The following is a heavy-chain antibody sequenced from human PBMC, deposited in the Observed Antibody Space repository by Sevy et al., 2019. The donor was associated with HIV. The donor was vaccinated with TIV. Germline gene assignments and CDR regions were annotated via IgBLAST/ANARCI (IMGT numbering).Heavy chain of an antibody. CDR2: IKQDGSEK. CDR3: ASETGYSSGWSSVRVY. D-gene: IGHD6-19*01. J-gene: IGHJ4*02. CDR1: GFTFSSYW. V-gene: IGHV3-7*01. Sequence: GGSLRLSCAASGFTFSSYWMSWVRQAPGKGLEWVANIKQDGSEKYYVDSVKGRFTISRDNAKNSLYLQMNSLRAEDTAVYYCASETGYSSGWSSVRVYWGQGTLVTDSS.